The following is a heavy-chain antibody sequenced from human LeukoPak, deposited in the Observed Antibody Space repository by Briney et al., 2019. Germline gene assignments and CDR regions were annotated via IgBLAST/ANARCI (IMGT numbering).Heavy chain of an antibody. D-gene: IGHD5-12*01. CDR2: ISSNGGGT. V-gene: IGHV3-64D*09. Sequence: GGSLRLSCSASGFTFSSSAMHWVRQAPEKGLEYVSAISSNGGGTYYADSVKDRFTISRDNSKNTLYLQMSSLRGEDTAVYYCVKDWWLRLFYYFDSWGQGTLVTVSS. J-gene: IGHJ4*02. CDR3: VKDWWLRLFYYFDS. CDR1: GFTFSSSA.